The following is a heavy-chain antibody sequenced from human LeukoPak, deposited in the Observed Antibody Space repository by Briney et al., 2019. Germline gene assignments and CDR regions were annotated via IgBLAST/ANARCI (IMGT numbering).Heavy chain of an antibody. J-gene: IGHJ4*02. CDR3: ARVLQWLGRFDY. CDR2: IYYSGST. Sequence: PSETLSLTCTVSGGSISSGGYYWSWIRQHPGKGLEWIGYIYYSGSTYYNPSLKSRVTISVDTSKNQFSLKLSSVTAADTAVYYCARVLQWLGRFDYWGQGTLVTDSS. V-gene: IGHV4-31*03. D-gene: IGHD6-19*01. CDR1: GGSISSGGYY.